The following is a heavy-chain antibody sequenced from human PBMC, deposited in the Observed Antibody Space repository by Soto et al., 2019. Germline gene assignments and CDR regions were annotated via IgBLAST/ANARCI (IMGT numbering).Heavy chain of an antibody. D-gene: IGHD6-19*01. Sequence: GASVKVSCKASGYTFTSYAMHWVRQAPGQRLEWMGWINAGNGNTKYSQKFQGRVTITRDTSASTAYMELSSLRSEDTAVYYCALGIAVAGTWYFDYWGQGTLVTVS. V-gene: IGHV1-3*01. J-gene: IGHJ4*02. CDR2: INAGNGNT. CDR1: GYTFTSYA. CDR3: ALGIAVAGTWYFDY.